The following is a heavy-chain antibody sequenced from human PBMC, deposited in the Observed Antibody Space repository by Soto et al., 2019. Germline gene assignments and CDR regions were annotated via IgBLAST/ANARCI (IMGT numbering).Heavy chain of an antibody. Sequence: GSLRLSCAASGFTFSTYALSWVRQAPGKGLEWVSAISANGQGIYYADSVRGRFTISRDNSKNTIFLHMDSLRAEDTAVYYCAKDATLGYCSGGSCLIYDFDYWGQGTLVTVSS. V-gene: IGHV3-23*01. CDR2: ISANGQGI. D-gene: IGHD2-15*01. J-gene: IGHJ4*02. CDR1: GFTFSTYA. CDR3: AKDATLGYCSGGSCLIYDFDY.